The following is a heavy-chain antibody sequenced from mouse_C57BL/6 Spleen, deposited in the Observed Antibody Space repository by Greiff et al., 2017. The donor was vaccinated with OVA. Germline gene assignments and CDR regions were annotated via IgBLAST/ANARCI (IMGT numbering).Heavy chain of an antibody. J-gene: IGHJ1*03. V-gene: IGHV1-50*01. Sequence: QVQLKQPGAELVKPGASVKLSCKASGYTFTSYWMQWVKQRPGQGLEWIGEIDPSDSYTNYNQKFKGKATLTVDTSSSTAYMQLSSLTSEDSAVYYCTYYYGSSRYFDVWGTGTTVTVSS. CDR2: IDPSDSYT. CDR1: GYTFTSYW. CDR3: TYYYGSSRYFDV. D-gene: IGHD1-1*01.